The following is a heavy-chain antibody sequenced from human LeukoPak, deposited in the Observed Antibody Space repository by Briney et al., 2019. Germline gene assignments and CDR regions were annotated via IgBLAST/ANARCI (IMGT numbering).Heavy chain of an antibody. CDR3: ARVYGDFATSDY. J-gene: IGHJ4*02. CDR2: ISSSSSYL. CDR1: GFTFSNYS. Sequence: PGGSLRLSCAASGFTFSNYSMNWVRQAPGKGLEWVSSISSSSSYLFFADSEKGRFTISRDNAKNSLYLQMNSLRAEDTAVYYCARVYGDFATSDYWGQGTLVTVSS. D-gene: IGHD4-17*01. V-gene: IGHV3-21*01.